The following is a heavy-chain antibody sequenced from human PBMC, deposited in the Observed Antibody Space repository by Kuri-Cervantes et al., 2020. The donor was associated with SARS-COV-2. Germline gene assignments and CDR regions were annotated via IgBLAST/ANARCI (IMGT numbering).Heavy chain of an antibody. V-gene: IGHV3-23*01. D-gene: IGHD3-10*01. CDR1: GFTFSSYA. Sequence: ETLSLTCAASGFTFSSYAMSWVRQAPGKGLEWVSAISGSGGSTYYADSVKGRFTISRDNSKNTLYLQINSLRAEDTAVYYCAKPTVRGELALDYWGQGTLVTVSS. CDR2: ISGSGGST. J-gene: IGHJ4*02. CDR3: AKPTVRGELALDY.